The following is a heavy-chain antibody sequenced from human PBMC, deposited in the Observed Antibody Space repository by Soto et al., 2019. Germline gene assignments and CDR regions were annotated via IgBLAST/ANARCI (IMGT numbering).Heavy chain of an antibody. CDR3: ARDRWSLLYYYGMDV. CDR1: GGSISSCGYY. V-gene: IGHV4-31*03. D-gene: IGHD2-15*01. Sequence: SETLSLTCTVSGGSISSCGYYWIWIRQHPGKGLEWIGYIYYSGSTYYNPSLKSRVTISVDTSKNQFSLKLSSVTAADTAVYYCARDRWSLLYYYGMDVWGQGTTVTVSS. CDR2: IYYSGST. J-gene: IGHJ6*02.